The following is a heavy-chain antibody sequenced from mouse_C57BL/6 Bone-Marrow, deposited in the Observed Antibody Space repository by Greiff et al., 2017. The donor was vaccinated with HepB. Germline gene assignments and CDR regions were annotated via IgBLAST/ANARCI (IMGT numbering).Heavy chain of an antibody. J-gene: IGHJ4*01. CDR2: IHPNSGST. CDR1: GYTFTSYW. V-gene: IGHV1-64*01. CDR3: AFYYYGSSYVWAMDY. D-gene: IGHD1-1*01. Sequence: QVQLQQPGAELVKPGASVKLSCKASGYTFTSYWMHWVKQRPGQGLEWIGMIHPNSGSTNYNEKFKSKATLTVDKSSSTAYMQLSSLTSEDSAVYYCAFYYYGSSYVWAMDYWGHGTSVTVSS.